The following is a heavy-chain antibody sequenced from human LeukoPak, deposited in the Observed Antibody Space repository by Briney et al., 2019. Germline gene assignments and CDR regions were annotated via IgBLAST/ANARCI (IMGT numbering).Heavy chain of an antibody. CDR1: GASISNSRDY. J-gene: IGHJ4*02. Sequence: SETLSLSCAVSGASISNSRDYWGWIRQPPGKGLEWIGSIFFSGSTYYNPSLKSRAAISVDSSKNQFSLKLSSVTAADTAFYYCARHVEIAVAGPIEYWGQGTLVPVSS. D-gene: IGHD6-19*01. CDR3: ARHVEIAVAGPIEY. CDR2: IFFSGST. V-gene: IGHV4-39*01.